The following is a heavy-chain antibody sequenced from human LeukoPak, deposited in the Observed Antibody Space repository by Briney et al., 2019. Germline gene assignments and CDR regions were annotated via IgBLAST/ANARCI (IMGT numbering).Heavy chain of an antibody. V-gene: IGHV3-30*18. CDR1: GFTFSSYG. D-gene: IGHD3-10*01. CDR2: ISYDGSKK. J-gene: IGHJ5*02. CDR3: AKAYYGLGSPLDWFDP. Sequence: LTGGSLRLSCAASGFTFSSYGMHWVRQAPGKGLEWVAIISYDGSKKYYGDSVKGRFTICRDNSKNTLYLQMNSLRAEDTAVYYCAKAYYGLGSPLDWFDPWGQGTLVTVSS.